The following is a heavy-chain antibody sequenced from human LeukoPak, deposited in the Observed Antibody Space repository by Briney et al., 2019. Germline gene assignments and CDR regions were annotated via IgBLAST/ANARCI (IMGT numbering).Heavy chain of an antibody. Sequence: PGGSLRLSCAASGFTFSNYAMSWVRQAPGKGLEWVSAISSSGATPYYTDSVERRFTISRDNSKNTLYLQMNSLRVEDTAVYYCARDGSSGYLHFDYWGQGTLVTVSS. V-gene: IGHV3-23*01. CDR2: ISSSGATP. J-gene: IGHJ4*02. CDR1: GFTFSNYA. D-gene: IGHD3-22*01. CDR3: ARDGSSGYLHFDY.